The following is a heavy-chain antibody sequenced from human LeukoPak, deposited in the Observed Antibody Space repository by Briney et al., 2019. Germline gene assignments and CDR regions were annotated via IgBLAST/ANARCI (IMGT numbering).Heavy chain of an antibody. J-gene: IGHJ6*02. Sequence: SGGSLRLSCAAPGFTFDDYAMHWVRQAPGKGLEWVSGISWNSGSIGYADFVKGRFTISRDNAKNSLYLQMNSLRAEDTALYYCAKDPNTFLGGKDVWGQGTTVTVSS. D-gene: IGHD3-16*01. V-gene: IGHV3-9*01. CDR1: GFTFDDYA. CDR3: AKDPNTFLGGKDV. CDR2: ISWNSGSI.